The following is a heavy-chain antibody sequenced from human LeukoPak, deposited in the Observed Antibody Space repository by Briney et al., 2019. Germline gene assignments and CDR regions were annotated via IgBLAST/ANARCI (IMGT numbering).Heavy chain of an antibody. J-gene: IGHJ3*02. CDR3: AREAPRYCSGGSCYSDAFDI. V-gene: IGHV4-61*02. Sequence: SQTLSLICTVSGGSISSGSYYWSWIRQPAGKGLEWIGRIYTSGSTNYNPSLKSRVTISVDTSKNQFSLKLSSVTAADTAVYYCAREAPRYCSGGSCYSDAFDIWGQGTMVTVSS. D-gene: IGHD2-15*01. CDR2: IYTSGST. CDR1: GGSISSGSYY.